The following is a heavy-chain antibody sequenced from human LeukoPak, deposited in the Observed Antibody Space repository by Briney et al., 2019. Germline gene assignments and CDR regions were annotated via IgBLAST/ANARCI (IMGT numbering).Heavy chain of an antibody. CDR2: IYSGGST. CDR3: ARDVTYDSSGYYLDY. CDR1: GFTVSSNY. V-gene: IGHV3-53*01. J-gene: IGHJ4*02. Sequence: PGGSLRLSCAASGFTVSSNYMSWVRQAPGKGLEWVSVIYSGGSTYYADSVKRRFTISRDNPKNTLYLQMNSLRAEDTAVYYCARDVTYDSSGYYLDYWGQGTLVTVSS. D-gene: IGHD3-22*01.